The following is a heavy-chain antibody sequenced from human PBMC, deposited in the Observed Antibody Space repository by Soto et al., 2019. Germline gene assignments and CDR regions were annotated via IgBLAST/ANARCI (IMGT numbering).Heavy chain of an antibody. J-gene: IGHJ6*02. Sequence: GGSLRLSCAASGFTFSSYGMHWVRQAPGKGLEWVAVISYDGSNKYYADSVKGRFTISRDNSKNTLYLQMNSLRAEDTAVYYSSGSYYYYGMDVWGQGTTVTVSS. CDR1: GFTFSSYG. V-gene: IGHV3-30*03. CDR3: SGSYYYYGMDV. CDR2: ISYDGSNK. D-gene: IGHD5-12*01.